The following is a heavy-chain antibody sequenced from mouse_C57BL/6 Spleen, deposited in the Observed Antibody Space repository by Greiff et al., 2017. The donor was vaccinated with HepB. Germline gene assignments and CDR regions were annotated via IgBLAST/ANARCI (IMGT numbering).Heavy chain of an antibody. CDR3: ARDYYGSPDY. Sequence: EVKLMESGGGLVKPGGSLKLSCAASGFTFSDYGMHWVRQAPEKGLEWVAYISSGSSTIYYVDTVKGRFTISRDNAKNTLFLQMTSLRSEDTAMYYCARDYYGSPDYWGQGTTLTVSS. J-gene: IGHJ2*01. V-gene: IGHV5-17*01. CDR2: ISSGSSTI. CDR1: GFTFSDYG. D-gene: IGHD1-1*01.